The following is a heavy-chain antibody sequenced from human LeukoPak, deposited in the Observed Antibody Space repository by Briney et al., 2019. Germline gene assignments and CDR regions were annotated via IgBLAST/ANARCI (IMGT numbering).Heavy chain of an antibody. CDR3: AKDLHQVFDI. J-gene: IGHJ3*02. CDR2: IRDDGSNK. CDR1: GFTLRSYG. V-gene: IGHV3-30*02. Sequence: GGSLRLSSAASGFTLRSYGMHWVRQAPGKGLEWVSFIRDDGSNKYYVDSVKGRFTVSRDDSKDTLYLQLNSLRPEDTAAYYCAKDLHQVFDIWGQGTMVTVSS. D-gene: IGHD2-2*01.